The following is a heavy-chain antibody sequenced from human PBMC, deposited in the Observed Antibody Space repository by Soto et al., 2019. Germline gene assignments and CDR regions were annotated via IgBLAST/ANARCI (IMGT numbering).Heavy chain of an antibody. D-gene: IGHD2-2*01. CDR1: GGTFSSYT. J-gene: IGHJ6*03. CDR2: IIPILGIA. Sequence: SGKVSCKASGGTFSSYTISWVRQAPGQGLEWMGRIIPILGIANYAQKFQGRVTITADKPTSTAYMELSSLRSEDTAVYYCARARYCSSTSCSDYYYYYMDVWGKGTTVTVSS. V-gene: IGHV1-69*02. CDR3: ARARYCSSTSCSDYYYYYMDV.